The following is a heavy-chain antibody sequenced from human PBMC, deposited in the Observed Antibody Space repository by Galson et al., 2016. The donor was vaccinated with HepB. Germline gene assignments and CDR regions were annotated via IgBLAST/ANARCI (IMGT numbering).Heavy chain of an antibody. J-gene: IGHJ5*02. V-gene: IGHV3-23*01. CDR1: GFTFSNYA. D-gene: IGHD3-22*01. Sequence: SVRVSCEASGFTFSNYAISWVRQAPGKGLEWVSAISGSGVNAHYADSVKGRFTISRDNAKKSLYLQMNSLRAEDTAVYYCARKLYYYDSSDFGWSAPWGKGTLITVSS. CDR2: ISGSGVNA. CDR3: ARKLYYYDSSDFGWSAP.